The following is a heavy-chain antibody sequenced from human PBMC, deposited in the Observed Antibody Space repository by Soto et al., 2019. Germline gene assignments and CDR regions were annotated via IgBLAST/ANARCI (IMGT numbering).Heavy chain of an antibody. CDR3: ARDTGYTFGSLNY. CDR2: MNAGVGNT. D-gene: IGHD5-18*01. CDR1: GYTFTDYA. V-gene: IGHV1-3*01. J-gene: IGHJ4*02. Sequence: HVELVQSGADVKKPGASVTISCKASGYTFTDYALHWVRQAPGQRLEWMGWMNAGVGNTLYSQKFQGSITITRDTAASTAYMELNSLKSEDTAIDYCARDTGYTFGSLNYWGPGTLVTVSS.